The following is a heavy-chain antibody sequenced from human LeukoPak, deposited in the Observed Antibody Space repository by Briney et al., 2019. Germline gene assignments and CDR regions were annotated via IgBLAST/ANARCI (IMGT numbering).Heavy chain of an antibody. CDR1: GFTFDDYA. CDR3: AKDMGYNWNRGIDY. V-gene: IGHV3-9*01. J-gene: IGHJ4*02. D-gene: IGHD1/OR15-1a*01. CDR2: ISWNRGSI. Sequence: PGGSLRLSCAASGFTFDDYARHWVRQAPGKGLEWVSGISWNRGSIDYADSVKGRFTISRDNAKNSVYLQMNSLRAEDTALYYCAKDMGYNWNRGIDYWGQGTLVTVSS.